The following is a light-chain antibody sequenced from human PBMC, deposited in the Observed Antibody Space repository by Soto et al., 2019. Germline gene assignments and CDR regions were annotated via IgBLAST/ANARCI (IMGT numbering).Light chain of an antibody. CDR3: QHSGDFRWT. CDR2: GAS. J-gene: IGKJ1*01. V-gene: IGKV3-20*01. CDR1: QSVSSSY. Sequence: EIVLTQSPGTLSLSPWERATLSCRASQSVSSSYLAWYQQKPGQAPRRLIYGASSRATGIPDRFSGRGFGTDFTLTISRREPADFAVYYCQHSGDFRWTFGQGTKVDI.